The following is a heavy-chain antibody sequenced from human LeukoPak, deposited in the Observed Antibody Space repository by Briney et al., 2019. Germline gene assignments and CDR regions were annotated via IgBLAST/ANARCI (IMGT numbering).Heavy chain of an antibody. Sequence: GGSLRLSCAASGFTFSSHWMSWVRQAPGRGLEWVANIKKDGSEKYYVDAVKGRFTISRDNAKTSLYLQMNSLRAEDTAVYYCAKDRERYFDWLSMFDYWGQGTLVTVSS. J-gene: IGHJ4*02. CDR3: AKDRERYFDWLSMFDY. CDR2: IKKDGSEK. V-gene: IGHV3-7*03. D-gene: IGHD3-9*01. CDR1: GFTFSSHW.